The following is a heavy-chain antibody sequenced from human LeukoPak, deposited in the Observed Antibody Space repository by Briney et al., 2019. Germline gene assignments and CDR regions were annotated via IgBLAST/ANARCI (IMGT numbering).Heavy chain of an antibody. D-gene: IGHD4-23*01. J-gene: IGHJ4*02. CDR3: ARLVGGGDYVG. V-gene: IGHV4-34*01. CDR2: INHSGST. Sequence: PSETLSLTCSVSGGSISTYYWSWIRQPPGKGLEWIGEINHSGSTNYNPSLKSRVTISVDTSKNQFSLKLSSVTAADTAVYYCARLVGGGDYVGWGQGTLVTVSS. CDR1: GGSISTYY.